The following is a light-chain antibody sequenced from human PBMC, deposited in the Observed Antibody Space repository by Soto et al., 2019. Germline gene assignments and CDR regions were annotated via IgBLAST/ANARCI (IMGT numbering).Light chain of an antibody. CDR3: QQYDTWTWT. CDR2: GAS. J-gene: IGKJ1*01. CDR1: QSVSSN. V-gene: IGKV3-15*01. Sequence: ILMTQSPATLSMSPGTRVILSCRASQSVSSNLAWYQQRPGQAPRLLIYGASTRATGIPARFSGSGYGTEFNLTISSLQSEDFVVYYCQQYDTWTWTFGLGTKVDIK.